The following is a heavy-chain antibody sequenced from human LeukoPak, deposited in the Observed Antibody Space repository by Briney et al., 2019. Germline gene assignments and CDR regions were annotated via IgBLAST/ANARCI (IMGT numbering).Heavy chain of an antibody. D-gene: IGHD1-26*01. V-gene: IGHV4-4*09. CDR2: IYTSGST. CDR1: GGSISSYY. J-gene: IGHJ4*02. CDR3: ARGHSGGSSFDY. Sequence: SETLSLTCTVSGGSISSYYWSWIRQPPGKGLEWIGYIYTSGSTNYNPSLKSRVTMSVDTSKNQFSLKLSSVTAADTAVYYCARGHSGGSSFDYWGQGTLVTVSS.